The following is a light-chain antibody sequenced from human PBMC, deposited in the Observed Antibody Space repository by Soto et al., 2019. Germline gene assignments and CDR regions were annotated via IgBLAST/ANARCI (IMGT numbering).Light chain of an antibody. V-gene: IGLV2-8*01. CDR1: SSDVGGYNY. CDR2: EVN. Sequence: QSALTQPPSASGSPGQSVTISCTGTSSDVGGYNYVSWYQQHPGKAPKLLIYEVNKRPSGVPARFSGSRSGDAASLTVSGLQADDAADYYCSSYVGGNSYVFGTVTKLTVL. J-gene: IGLJ1*01. CDR3: SSYVGGNSYV.